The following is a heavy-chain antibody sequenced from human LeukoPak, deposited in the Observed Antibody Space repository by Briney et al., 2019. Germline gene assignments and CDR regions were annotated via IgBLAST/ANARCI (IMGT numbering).Heavy chain of an antibody. J-gene: IGHJ3*02. CDR2: FDPEDGET. D-gene: IGHD3-3*01. CDR1: GYTLTELS. CDR3: ARLPYYDFWSGYSQPLGGAFDI. Sequence: ASVKVSCKVSGYTLTELSMHWVRQAPGKGLEWMGGFDPEDGETIYAQKFQGRVTMTEDTSTDTAYMELSSLRSEDTAVYYCARLPYYDFWSGYSQPLGGAFDIWGQGTMVTVSS. V-gene: IGHV1-24*01.